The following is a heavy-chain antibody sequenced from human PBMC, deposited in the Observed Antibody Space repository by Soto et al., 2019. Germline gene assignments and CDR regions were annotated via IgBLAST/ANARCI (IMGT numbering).Heavy chain of an antibody. D-gene: IGHD2-21*01. Sequence: GGSLRLSCAASGFTFSSYSMNWVRQAPGKGLEWVSSISSSSSYIYYADSVKGRFTISRDNAKNSLYLQMNSLRAEDTVVYYCARDPSPQKPFQNGSWGQGTLVTVSS. CDR2: ISSSSSYI. CDR3: ARDPSPQKPFQNGS. CDR1: GFTFSSYS. J-gene: IGHJ5*02. V-gene: IGHV3-21*01.